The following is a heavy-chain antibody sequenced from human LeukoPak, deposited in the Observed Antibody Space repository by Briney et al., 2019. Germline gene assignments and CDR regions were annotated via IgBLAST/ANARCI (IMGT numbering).Heavy chain of an antibody. J-gene: IGHJ6*02. CDR2: INPSSGGT. CDR1: GYTFTGYY. V-gene: IGHV1-2*04. Sequence: SVKVSCKASGYTFTGYYVHWVRQAPGQGREWMGWINPSSGGTHYPQKFQGWVTMTRDTSISTAYMELSRLKSDDTAVYYCARGGSPPDRIVATGGSDGMEVWGQGTTVTVSS. CDR3: ARGGSPPDRIVATGGSDGMEV. D-gene: IGHD6-13*01.